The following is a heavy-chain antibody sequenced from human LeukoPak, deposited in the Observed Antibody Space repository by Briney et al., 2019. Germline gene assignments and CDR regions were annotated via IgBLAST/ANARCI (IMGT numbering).Heavy chain of an antibody. Sequence: GGSLRLSCAASGXTFSTYAMHWVRQAPGKGLEYVSVISSNGVNTYYANSVKGRFTISRDNSKNTLYLQMGSLRAEDMAVYYCARGVGARSADYWGQGTLVTVSS. CDR1: GXTFSTYA. D-gene: IGHD1-26*01. V-gene: IGHV3-64*01. CDR2: ISSNGVNT. CDR3: ARGVGARSADY. J-gene: IGHJ4*02.